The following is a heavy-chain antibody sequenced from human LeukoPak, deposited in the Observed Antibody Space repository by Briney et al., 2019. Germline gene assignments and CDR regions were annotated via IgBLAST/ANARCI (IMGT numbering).Heavy chain of an antibody. CDR2: IGTAGDT. V-gene: IGHV3-13*01. CDR3: VRAPPGSPAFHYSYMDV. CDR1: GFTFSSYD. Sequence: GGSLRLSCAGSGFTFSSYDMHWVRQVSGKGLEWVSTIGTAGDTYYRDSVKGRFTISRENARNSMYLQMSSLRAGDTALYYCVRAPPGSPAFHYSYMDVWGRGTTVTVSS. J-gene: IGHJ6*03. D-gene: IGHD3-10*01.